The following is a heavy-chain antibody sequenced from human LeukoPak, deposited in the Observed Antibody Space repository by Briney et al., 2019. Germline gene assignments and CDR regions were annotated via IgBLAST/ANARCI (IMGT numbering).Heavy chain of an antibody. CDR1: GFTFSSHG. CDR3: AAGVPAAITSFDY. Sequence: PGRSLRLSCAASGFTFSSHGMHWVRQAPGKGLEWVAIISYDGNYKYYADSVKGRFTISRDNSKNTLYLQMNSLRAEDTAVYYCAAGVPAAITSFDYWGQGTLVTVSS. D-gene: IGHD2-2*02. J-gene: IGHJ4*02. V-gene: IGHV3-30*03. CDR2: ISYDGNYK.